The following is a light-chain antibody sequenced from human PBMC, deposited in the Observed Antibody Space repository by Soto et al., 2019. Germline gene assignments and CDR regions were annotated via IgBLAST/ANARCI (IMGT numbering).Light chain of an antibody. V-gene: IGLV2-14*01. Sequence: QSALTQPASVSGSPGQSITISCTGTSSDVGGYNYVSWYQQHPGKAPKLMIYDVSNRPSGVSNRFSGSKSANTASLTISGLHAEDEAEDYCSSYTGSSTYVVFGGGTKLTVL. CDR3: SSYTGSSTYVV. J-gene: IGLJ2*01. CDR2: DVS. CDR1: SSDVGGYNY.